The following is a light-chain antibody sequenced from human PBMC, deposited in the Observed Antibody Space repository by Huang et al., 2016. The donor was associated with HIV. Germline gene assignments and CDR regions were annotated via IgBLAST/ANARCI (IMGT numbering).Light chain of an antibody. CDR3: QQYNTWPWT. V-gene: IGKV3-15*01. CDR2: GAS. Sequence: EIVMTQSPATLSVSPGDGVTLSCRASESVSSKLAWYQQKPGQAPRRLIHGASTRAAGIPATFSGSGSGTEFSLTISSLQSEDFAFYHCQQYNTWPWTFGQGTKVEFK. J-gene: IGKJ1*01. CDR1: ESVSSK.